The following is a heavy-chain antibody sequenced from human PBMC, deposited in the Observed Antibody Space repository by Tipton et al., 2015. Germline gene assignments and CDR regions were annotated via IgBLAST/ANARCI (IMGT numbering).Heavy chain of an antibody. CDR3: ARIRGRYVMDS. CDR1: GGSVTSGSYY. CDR2: ISYTETS. V-gene: IGHV4-61*01. D-gene: IGHD3-16*01. Sequence: TLSLTCSVSGGSVTSGSYYWSWIRQPPGKGLEWIGYISYTETSHYNPSLKSRVTISVDTSKNEFSLKLRSVTAADTAVYYCARIRGRYVMDSWGQGSLVSVSS. J-gene: IGHJ4*02.